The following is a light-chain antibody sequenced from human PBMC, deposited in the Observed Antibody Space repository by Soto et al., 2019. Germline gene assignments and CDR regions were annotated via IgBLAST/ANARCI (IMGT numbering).Light chain of an antibody. CDR2: AAS. CDR1: QSVSSY. V-gene: IGKV1-27*01. Sequence: DIQMTQSPSSLSASVGDRISITCRASQSVSSYLNWYQQKPGKAPRLLIYAASTLHPGVPSRFSGSGSGTDFTLTISSLQPEDVATYYCQKYNSAPLTFGPGTRLEIK. J-gene: IGKJ5*01. CDR3: QKYNSAPLT.